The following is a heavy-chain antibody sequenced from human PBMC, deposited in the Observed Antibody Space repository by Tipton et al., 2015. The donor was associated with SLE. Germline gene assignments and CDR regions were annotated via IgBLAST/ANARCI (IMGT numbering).Heavy chain of an antibody. CDR1: GASFSDYF. J-gene: IGHJ4*02. Sequence: TLSLTCAVSGASFSDYFWTWIRQSPGKGLEWIGEINHSRSTYYNPSLKSRVTISVDTSKTQFSLRLSSVTAADTAVYYCASRGRWELPTDYWGQGTLVIVSA. CDR3: ASRGRWELPTDY. D-gene: IGHD4-23*01. CDR2: INHSRST. V-gene: IGHV4-34*01.